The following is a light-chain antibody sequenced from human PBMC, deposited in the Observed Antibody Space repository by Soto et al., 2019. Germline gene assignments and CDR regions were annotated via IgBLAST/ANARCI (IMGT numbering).Light chain of an antibody. CDR1: QSISRW. V-gene: IGKV1-5*01. Sequence: DIQMTQSPSTLSASVGDRVTITCRARQSISRWLAWYQQKPGKAPKLLIYDASSLESGVPSRFSGSGSGTEFTLSISSLQPDDIATYYCQQFNTSPWTFGQGTKVDI. J-gene: IGKJ1*01. CDR2: DAS. CDR3: QQFNTSPWT.